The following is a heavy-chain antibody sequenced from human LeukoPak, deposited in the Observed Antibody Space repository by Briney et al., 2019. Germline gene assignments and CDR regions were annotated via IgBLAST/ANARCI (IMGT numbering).Heavy chain of an antibody. V-gene: IGHV3-30*02. J-gene: IGHJ6*03. CDR1: GFTFSSYG. CDR2: IRYDGSNK. Sequence: GGSLRLSCAASGFTFSSYGMHWVRQAPGKGLEWVAFIRYDGSNKYYADSVKGRFTISRDNSKNTLYLQMNSLRAEDTAVYYCAKGPRPPQGRPWYYYYYMDVWGKGTTVTVSS. CDR3: AKGPRPPQGRPWYYYYYMDV.